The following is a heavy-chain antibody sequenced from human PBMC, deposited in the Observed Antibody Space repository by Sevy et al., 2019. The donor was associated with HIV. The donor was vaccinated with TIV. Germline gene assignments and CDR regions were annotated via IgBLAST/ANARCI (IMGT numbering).Heavy chain of an antibody. CDR2: IFYSGSA. Sequence: SETLSLTCTVSGGSISSSAYYWGWLRQPPGKGREWSANIFYSGSAYYNPSLSGRVTISVATSKNQFSLRLNSVTAADTAVYYCARQGGVVDRAFDFWGQGSLVTVSS. V-gene: IGHV4-39*01. CDR3: ARQGGVVDRAFDF. CDR1: GGSISSSAYY. D-gene: IGHD3-10*01. J-gene: IGHJ4*02.